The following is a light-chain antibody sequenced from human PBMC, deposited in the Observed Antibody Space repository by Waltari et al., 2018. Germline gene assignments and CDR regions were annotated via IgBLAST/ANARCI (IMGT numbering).Light chain of an antibody. Sequence: EIVFTQSPATLSLSPGERATPSCRASRSVGGLLAWYQQTPGQPPRLLIYDAFNRATGVPARFSGSGSGTDFTLTISSLEPEDFAVYYCQQRSAWPLTFGGGTRVDIK. CDR1: RSVGGL. V-gene: IGKV3-11*01. CDR3: QQRSAWPLT. CDR2: DAF. J-gene: IGKJ4*01.